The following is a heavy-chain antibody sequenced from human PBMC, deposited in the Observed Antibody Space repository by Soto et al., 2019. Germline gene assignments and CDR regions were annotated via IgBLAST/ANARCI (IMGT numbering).Heavy chain of an antibody. D-gene: IGHD6-13*01. CDR3: ARAIAAXAVDY. CDR1: GFTFSSYS. Sequence: EVQLVESGGGLVQPGGSLRLSCAASGFTFSSYSMNWVRQAPGKGLEWVSYISSSSSTIYYADSVKGRFTISRDNAKXXXXXXXXXXXXXXXXXXXXARAIAAXAVDYWGQGTLVTVSS. J-gene: IGHJ4*02. V-gene: IGHV3-48*01. CDR2: ISSSSSTI.